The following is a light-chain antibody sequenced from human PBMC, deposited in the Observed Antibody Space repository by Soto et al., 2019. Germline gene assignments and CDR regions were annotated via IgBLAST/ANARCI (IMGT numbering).Light chain of an antibody. CDR3: AAWDDILNGVV. Sequence: QSVLTQAPSASGTPGQRVTIACSGSSSNIGSTTVKWYQQLPGTAPKLLIYNNNQRPSGVPDRFSGSKSGTSASLAISGLHSEDEADYYCAAWDDILNGVVFGGGTKLTVL. CDR1: SSNIGSTT. CDR2: NNN. J-gene: IGLJ3*02. V-gene: IGLV1-44*01.